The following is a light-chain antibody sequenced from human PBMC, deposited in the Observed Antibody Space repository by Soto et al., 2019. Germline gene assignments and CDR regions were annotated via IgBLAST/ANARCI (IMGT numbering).Light chain of an antibody. Sequence: DIQMTQAPSSPSASVGDRVTITCRASQPIDTSLNWYQQKPGNAPRLLIYAASSLESGVPLRFSGSGSGTDFTLTISSLQPEDFAAYYCQQCYSSPFTFGPGTTVDIK. CDR1: QPIDTS. J-gene: IGKJ3*01. V-gene: IGKV1-39*01. CDR2: AAS. CDR3: QQCYSSPFT.